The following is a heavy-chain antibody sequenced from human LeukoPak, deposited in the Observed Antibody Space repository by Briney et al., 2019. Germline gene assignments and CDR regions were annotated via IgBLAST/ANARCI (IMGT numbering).Heavy chain of an antibody. Sequence: ASVKVSCKVSGGTFSSYTISWVRQAPGQGLEWMGGIIPIFDTANYAQKFQDRVKITADESSSTAYMELISLRSEDTAAYYCARELTTGNGYAWGQGTLVTVSS. CDR1: GGTFSSYT. CDR2: IIPIFDTA. D-gene: IGHD5-12*01. V-gene: IGHV1-69*01. J-gene: IGHJ4*02. CDR3: ARELTTGNGYA.